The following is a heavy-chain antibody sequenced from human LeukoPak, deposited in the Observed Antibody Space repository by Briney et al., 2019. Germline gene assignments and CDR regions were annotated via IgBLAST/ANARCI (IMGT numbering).Heavy chain of an antibody. CDR1: GFTFSSYA. Sequence: GGSLRLSCAASGFTFSSYAMSWVRQAPGKGLEWVSVITGNGVSTFYADSVKGRFTISGDNSKNTLYLQMNSLRAEDTAVYFCAKDLRGGCSSTSCYPPGYWGQGTLVTVSS. V-gene: IGHV3-23*01. CDR2: ITGNGVST. D-gene: IGHD2-2*01. J-gene: IGHJ4*02. CDR3: AKDLRGGCSSTSCYPPGY.